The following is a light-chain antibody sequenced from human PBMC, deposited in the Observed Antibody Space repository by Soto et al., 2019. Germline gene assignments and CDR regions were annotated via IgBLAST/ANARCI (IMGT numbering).Light chain of an antibody. V-gene: IGKV3-20*01. CDR3: QQYGNSPNT. CDR2: GAS. J-gene: IGKJ3*01. Sequence: EIVLTQSPGTLSLSPGERATLSCRASQSVSSSYLAGYQQKPGQAARLLIYGASSRATGIPDRFSGSGSGTDFTLTISRLEPEDFAVYYCQQYGNSPNTFGPGTKVDIK. CDR1: QSVSSSY.